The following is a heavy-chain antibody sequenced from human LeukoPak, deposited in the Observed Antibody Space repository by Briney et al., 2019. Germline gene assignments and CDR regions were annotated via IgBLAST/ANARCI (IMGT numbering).Heavy chain of an antibody. V-gene: IGHV3-64*01. J-gene: IGHJ3*02. CDR1: GFTVSSNY. Sequence: GGSLRLSCAASGFTVSSNYMSWVRQAPEKGLEYVSGISSNGGSSYYANSVKGRFTISRDNSKNTLYLQMGSLRAEDMAVYYCARSSIAVAVVGAFDIWGQGTIVTISS. CDR3: ARSSIAVAVVGAFDI. CDR2: ISSNGGSS. D-gene: IGHD6-19*01.